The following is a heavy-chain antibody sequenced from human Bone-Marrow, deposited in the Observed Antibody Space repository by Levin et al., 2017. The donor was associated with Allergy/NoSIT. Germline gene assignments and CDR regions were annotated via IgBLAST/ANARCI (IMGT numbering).Heavy chain of an antibody. Sequence: GGSLRLSCAASGFTFSNSSMNWVRQAPGKGLEWVSYISDSSSSIFYADSVKCRFTISRDNAKNSLFLQMNSLRDEDTAVYYCARDCPHLSYSSTWYYYYGMDVWGQGTTVTVSS. CDR3: ARDCPHLSYSSTWYYYYGMDV. V-gene: IGHV3-48*02. J-gene: IGHJ6*02. D-gene: IGHD6-13*01. CDR1: GFTFSNSS. CDR2: ISDSSSSI.